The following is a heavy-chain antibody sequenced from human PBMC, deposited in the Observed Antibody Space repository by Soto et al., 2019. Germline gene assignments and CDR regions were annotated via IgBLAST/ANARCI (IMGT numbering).Heavy chain of an antibody. J-gene: IGHJ5*02. CDR1: GYTSTNYG. CDR3: ARCSTSCYRPFDP. Sequence: ASVKVSCKASGYTSTNYGISWVRQAPGQGLEWMGWISTYNGNTNYAQKLQGRVTMTTDTSTSTAYMELRSLRSDNTAVYYCARCSTSCYRPFDPWGQGTLVTVSS. CDR2: ISTYNGNT. D-gene: IGHD2-2*01. V-gene: IGHV1-18*01.